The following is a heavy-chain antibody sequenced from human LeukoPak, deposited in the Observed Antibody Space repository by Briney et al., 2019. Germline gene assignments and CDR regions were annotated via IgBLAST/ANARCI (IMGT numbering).Heavy chain of an antibody. CDR1: GGSISSGGYS. Sequence: SETLSLTCAVSGGSISSGGYSWSWIRQPPGKGLEWIGYIYYSGSTNYNPSLKSRVTISVDTSKNQFSLKLSSVTAADTAVYYCARERLWFGEPHHDAFDIWGQGTMVTVSS. CDR2: IYYSGST. J-gene: IGHJ3*02. D-gene: IGHD3-10*01. CDR3: ARERLWFGEPHHDAFDI. V-gene: IGHV4-61*08.